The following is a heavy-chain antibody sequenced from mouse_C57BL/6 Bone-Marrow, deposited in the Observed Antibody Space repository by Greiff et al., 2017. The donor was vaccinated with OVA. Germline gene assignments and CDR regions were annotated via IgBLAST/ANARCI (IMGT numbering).Heavy chain of an antibody. CDR2: ISDGGSYT. J-gene: IGHJ4*01. D-gene: IGHD1-1*01. CDR3: ARYGSSPYYAMDY. Sequence: EVHLVESGGGLVKPGGSLKLSCAASGFTFSSYAMSWVRQTPEKRLEWVATISDGGSYTYYPDNVKGRFTISRDNAKNNLYLQMSHLKSEDTAMYYCARYGSSPYYAMDYWGQGTSVTVSS. CDR1: GFTFSSYA. V-gene: IGHV5-4*01.